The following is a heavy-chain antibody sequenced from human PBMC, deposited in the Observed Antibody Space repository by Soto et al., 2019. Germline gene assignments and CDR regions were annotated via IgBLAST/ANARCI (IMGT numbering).Heavy chain of an antibody. V-gene: IGHV4-39*01. J-gene: IGHJ5*02. D-gene: IGHD1-26*01. CDR1: GGSISSSSYY. CDR3: ARRGGSYNWFDP. Sequence: QLQLQESGPGLVKPSETLSLTCTVSGGSISSSSYYWGWIRQPPGKGLEWIGSIYYSGSTYYNPSLKSRVTISVDTSKNQFSLKLSSVTAADTAVYYCARRGGSYNWFDPWGQGTLVTVSS. CDR2: IYYSGST.